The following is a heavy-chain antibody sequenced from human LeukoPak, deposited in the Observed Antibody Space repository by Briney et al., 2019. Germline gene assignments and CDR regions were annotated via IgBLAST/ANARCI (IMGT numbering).Heavy chain of an antibody. J-gene: IGHJ6*03. CDR1: GFTFSSYS. V-gene: IGHV3-48*01. CDR2: ISRSSSTI. CDR3: AREELLWFGELLNYYYYYMDV. D-gene: IGHD3-10*01. Sequence: SGGSLRLSCAASGFTFSSYSMNWVRQAPGKGLEWVSYISRSSSTIYYADSVKGRFTISRDNAKNSLYLQMNSLRAEDTAVYYCAREELLWFGELLNYYYYYMDVWGKGTTVTVSS.